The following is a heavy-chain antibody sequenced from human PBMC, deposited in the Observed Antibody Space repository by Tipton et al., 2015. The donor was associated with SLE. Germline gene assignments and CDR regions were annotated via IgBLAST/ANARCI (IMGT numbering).Heavy chain of an antibody. J-gene: IGHJ3*01. CDR3: AREIAAAGFEGFDY. CDR2: INPYNGNT. D-gene: IGHD6-13*01. V-gene: IGHV1-18*04. Sequence: QVQLVQSGAEVKKPGASVDVSCKASGYTFRTYALTWVRQAPGQGLEWMGWINPYNGNTNYAQKLQGRVTMTTDTSTSTAYMELRSLRSDDTAVYYCAREIAAAGFEGFDYWGQGTMVTVSS. CDR1: GYTFRTYA.